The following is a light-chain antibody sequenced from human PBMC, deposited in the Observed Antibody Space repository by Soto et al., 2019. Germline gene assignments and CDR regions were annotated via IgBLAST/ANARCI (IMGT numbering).Light chain of an antibody. Sequence: DIVMTQSPDSLAVSLGERATTNSKSSQSVLYSSNNKNYLAWYQQKPGQPPKLLIYWASTRESGVPDRFSGSGSGTDFTLAISSLQAEDVAVYYCQQYYSTPMYTFGRGTKLEIK. CDR2: WAS. CDR3: QQYYSTPMYT. CDR1: QSVLYSSNNKNY. J-gene: IGKJ2*01. V-gene: IGKV4-1*01.